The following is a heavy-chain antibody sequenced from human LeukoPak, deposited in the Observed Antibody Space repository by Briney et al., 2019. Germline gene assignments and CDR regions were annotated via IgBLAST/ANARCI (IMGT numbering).Heavy chain of an antibody. Sequence: PGGSLRLSCAPSGFTFSSYAMSWVRQAPGKGLEWVSAISGSGGSTYYADSVKGRFTISRDNSKNTLYLQMNSLRAEDTAVYYCARASFGPYDSSGFFGYWGQGTLVTVSS. CDR2: ISGSGGST. CDR3: ARASFGPYDSSGFFGY. J-gene: IGHJ4*02. D-gene: IGHD3-22*01. V-gene: IGHV3-23*01. CDR1: GFTFSSYA.